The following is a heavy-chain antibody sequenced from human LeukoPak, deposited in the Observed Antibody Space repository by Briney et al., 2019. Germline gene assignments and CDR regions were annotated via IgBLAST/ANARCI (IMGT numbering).Heavy chain of an antibody. V-gene: IGHV4-34*01. J-gene: IGHJ5*02. CDR2: INHSGST. CDR1: GGSFSGYY. D-gene: IGHD1-7*01. Sequence: SETLSLTCAVYGGSFSGYYWSWIRQPPGKGLEWIGEINHSGSTNYNPSLKSRVTISVDTSKNQFSLKLSSVTAADTAVYYCARVMRNWNYGWFDPWGQGTLVTVSS. CDR3: ARVMRNWNYGWFDP.